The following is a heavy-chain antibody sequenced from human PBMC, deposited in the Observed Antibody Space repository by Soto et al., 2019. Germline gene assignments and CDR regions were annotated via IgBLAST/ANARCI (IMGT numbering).Heavy chain of an antibody. CDR3: ASSRVNLDYYYYYYMDV. CDR1: GGSISSYY. J-gene: IGHJ6*03. D-gene: IGHD2-21*01. Sequence: SETLSLTCTVSGGSISSYYWSWIRQPPGKGLEWIGYIYYSGSTNYNPSLKSRVTISVDTSKNQFSLKLSSVTAADTAVYYCASSRVNLDYYYYYYMDVWGKGTTVTVSS. V-gene: IGHV4-59*01. CDR2: IYYSGST.